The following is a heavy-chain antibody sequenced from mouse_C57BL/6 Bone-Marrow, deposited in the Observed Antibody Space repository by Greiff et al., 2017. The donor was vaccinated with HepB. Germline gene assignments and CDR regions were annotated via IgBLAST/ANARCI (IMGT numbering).Heavy chain of an antibody. V-gene: IGHV5-4*01. D-gene: IGHD1-1*01. CDR3: ARAPYGSSEAWFAY. Sequence: EVQRVESGGGLVKPGGSLKLSCAASGFTFSSYAMSWVRQTPEKRLEWVATISDGGSYTYYPDNVKGRFTISSDNAKNNLYLQMSHLKSEDTAMYYCARAPYGSSEAWFAYWGQGTLVTVSA. J-gene: IGHJ3*01. CDR1: GFTFSSYA. CDR2: ISDGGSYT.